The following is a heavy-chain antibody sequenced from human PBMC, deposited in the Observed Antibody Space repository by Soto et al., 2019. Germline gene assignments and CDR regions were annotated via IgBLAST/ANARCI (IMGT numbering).Heavy chain of an antibody. D-gene: IGHD2-2*01. V-gene: IGHV1-69*01. Sequence: QVQLVQSGAEVKKPGSSVKVSCKASGGTFSSYAISWVRQAPGQGLEWMGGIIPIFGTANYAQKFQGRVTITADESTSTAYMELSSLRSEDTAVYYCARGRYCSGTSCYGFWFDPWGQGTLVTVSS. J-gene: IGHJ5*02. CDR2: IIPIFGTA. CDR1: GGTFSSYA. CDR3: ARGRYCSGTSCYGFWFDP.